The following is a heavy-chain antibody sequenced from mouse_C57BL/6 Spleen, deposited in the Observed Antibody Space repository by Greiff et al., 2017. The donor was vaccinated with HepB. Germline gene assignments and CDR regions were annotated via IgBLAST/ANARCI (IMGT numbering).Heavy chain of an antibody. V-gene: IGHV1-15*01. CDR1: GYTFTDYE. J-gene: IGHJ3*01. Sequence: VQLQQSGAELVRPGASVTLSCKASGYTFTDYEMHWVKQTPVHGLEWIGAIDTETGGTAYNQKFKGKAILTADKSSNTSYMELRSLTSEDSAVYYCTREETYYGSSYLLAYWGQGTLVTVSA. D-gene: IGHD1-1*01. CDR2: IDTETGGT. CDR3: TREETYYGSSYLLAY.